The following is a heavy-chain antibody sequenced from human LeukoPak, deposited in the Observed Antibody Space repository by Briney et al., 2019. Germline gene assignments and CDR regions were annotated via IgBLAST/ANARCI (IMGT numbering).Heavy chain of an antibody. J-gene: IGHJ5*02. CDR3: ARGQSGVRGANVPNLMGFDP. D-gene: IGHD3-10*01. Sequence: SETLSLTCAVYGGSFTNYYWSWIRQPPGKGLEWIGEINYSGSTNYNPSFKSRVTILVDTSKNQISLILSSVTAADTAVYFCARGQSGVRGANVPNLMGFDPWGQGTLVSVSS. V-gene: IGHV4-34*01. CDR2: INYSGST. CDR1: GGSFTNYY.